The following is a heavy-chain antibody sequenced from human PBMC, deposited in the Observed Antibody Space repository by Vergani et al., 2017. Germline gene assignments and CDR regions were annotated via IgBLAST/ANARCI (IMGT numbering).Heavy chain of an antibody. CDR1: GFTFSTYA. V-gene: IGHV3-23*01. CDR2: LTGGGGST. Sequence: EVQLLESGGSLKQPGGSVRLSCAASGFTFSTYAMHWVRQAPGKGLEWVSALTGGGGSTYYADSSKGRFIISRDNSRDTLYLQMNSLRPKDTATYYCVKDAGSYENFFDSWGQGTLVTVSS. J-gene: IGHJ4*02. CDR3: VKDAGSYENFFDS. D-gene: IGHD1-26*01.